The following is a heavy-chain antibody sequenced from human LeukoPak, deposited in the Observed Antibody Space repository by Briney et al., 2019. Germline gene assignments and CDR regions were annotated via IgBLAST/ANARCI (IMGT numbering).Heavy chain of an antibody. CDR3: ARKLTGYSSGWTYYFDY. D-gene: IGHD6-19*01. V-gene: IGHV4-39*07. CDR1: GGSLSSSSYY. Sequence: SETLSLTCTVSGGSLSSSSYYWGWIRQPPGKGREGIGSIYYSGSTYYNPSLKSRVTISVDTSNNQFSLKLSSVTAADTAVYYCARKLTGYSSGWTYYFDYWGQGTLVTVSS. J-gene: IGHJ4*02. CDR2: IYYSGST.